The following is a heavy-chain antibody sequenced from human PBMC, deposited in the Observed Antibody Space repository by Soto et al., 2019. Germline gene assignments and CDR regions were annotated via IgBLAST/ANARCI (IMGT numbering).Heavy chain of an antibody. Sequence: SKTLSLTCAVYGGSFSGYYWSWIRQPPGKGLEWIGEINHSGSTNYNPSLKSRVTISVDTSKNQFSLKLSSVTAADTAVYYCARARLITMVRGVIYGEYYYYGMDVWGQGTTVS. D-gene: IGHD3-10*01. CDR1: GGSFSGYY. CDR2: INHSGST. V-gene: IGHV4-34*01. J-gene: IGHJ6*02. CDR3: ARARLITMVRGVIYGEYYYYGMDV.